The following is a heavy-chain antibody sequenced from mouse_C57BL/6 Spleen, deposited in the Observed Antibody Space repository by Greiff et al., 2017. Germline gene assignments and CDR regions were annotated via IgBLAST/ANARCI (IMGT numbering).Heavy chain of an antibody. CDR1: GFTFSSYA. D-gene: IGHD2-10*01. CDR3: AREASYVDY. Sequence: EVMLVESGGGLVKPGGSLKLSCAASGFTFSSYAMSWVRQTPEKRLEWVATISDGGSYTYYPDNVKGRFTLSRDNAKNNLYLQMSHLKSEDTAMYYCAREASYVDYWGQGTSVTVSS. J-gene: IGHJ4*01. V-gene: IGHV5-4*01. CDR2: ISDGGSYT.